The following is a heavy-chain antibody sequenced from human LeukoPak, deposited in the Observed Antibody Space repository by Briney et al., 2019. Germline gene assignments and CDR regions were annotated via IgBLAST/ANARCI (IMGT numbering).Heavy chain of an antibody. Sequence: PGGSLRLSCAASGFTFSSYAMSWVRQAPGKGLEWVSAISGSGGSTYYADSVKGRFTIPRDNSKNTLYLQMNSLRAEDTAVYYCAKGSSPYYYDSSGYYWSFDYWGQGTLVTVSS. J-gene: IGHJ4*02. V-gene: IGHV3-23*01. D-gene: IGHD3-22*01. CDR1: GFTFSSYA. CDR3: AKGSSPYYYDSSGYYWSFDY. CDR2: ISGSGGST.